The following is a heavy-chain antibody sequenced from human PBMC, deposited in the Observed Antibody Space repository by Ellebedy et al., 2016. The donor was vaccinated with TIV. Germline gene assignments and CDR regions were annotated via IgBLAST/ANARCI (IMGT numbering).Heavy chain of an antibody. V-gene: IGHV4-4*07. Sequence: MPSETLSLTCTVSGGSISGHYWNWVRQPAGKGLEWIGRFYSGGRTNYNPSLKRRVTMSVDTSKNQFSLRLTSVTAADTAFYYCAMAQGAATIWDWFDPWGQGILVTVSS. J-gene: IGHJ5*02. CDR3: AMAQGAATIWDWFDP. D-gene: IGHD1-26*01. CDR1: GGSISGHY. CDR2: FYSGGRT.